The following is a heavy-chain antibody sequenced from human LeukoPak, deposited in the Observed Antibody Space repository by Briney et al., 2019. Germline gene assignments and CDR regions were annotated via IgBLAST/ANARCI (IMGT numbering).Heavy chain of an antibody. V-gene: IGHV4-39*07. CDR3: AREVDAAAAYNWFDP. J-gene: IGHJ5*02. Sequence: SETLSLTCTVSGGSISSSSYYWGWIRQPPGKGLEWIGTMYYSGSTYYKPSLKRRVTISVETSKNQFSLRLSSVTAADTAVYYCAREVDAAAAYNWFDPWGQGTLVTVSS. D-gene: IGHD2-2*01. CDR1: GGSISSSSYY. CDR2: MYYSGST.